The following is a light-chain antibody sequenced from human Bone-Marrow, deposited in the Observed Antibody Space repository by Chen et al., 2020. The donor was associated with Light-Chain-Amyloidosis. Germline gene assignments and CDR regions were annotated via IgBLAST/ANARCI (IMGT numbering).Light chain of an antibody. CDR1: SSNIGSNY. Sequence: QSVLTQPPSASGTPGQRVTISCSGSSSNIGSNYVYWYQQLPGTAPKLLIYRNNRRPSWVPRRFSGGESGTATALAISGRRSEEEADDYCAAWYDGRSGVVFGGGTKLTVL. J-gene: IGLJ2*01. CDR3: AAWYDGRSGVV. CDR2: RNN. V-gene: IGLV1-47*01.